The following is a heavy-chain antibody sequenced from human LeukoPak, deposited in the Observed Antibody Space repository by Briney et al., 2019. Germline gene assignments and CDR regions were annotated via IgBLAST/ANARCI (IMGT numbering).Heavy chain of an antibody. CDR2: IYTSGST. J-gene: IGHJ4*02. Sequence: SETLSLTCTVSGGSISSGSYYWSWIRQPAGTGLEWLGRIYTSGSTNYNPSLKSRVTISVDTSKNQFSLKLSSVTAAGTAVYYCARSSGWFYYFDYWGQGTLVTVSS. CDR3: ARSSGWFYYFDY. V-gene: IGHV4-61*02. D-gene: IGHD6-19*01. CDR1: GGSISSGSYY.